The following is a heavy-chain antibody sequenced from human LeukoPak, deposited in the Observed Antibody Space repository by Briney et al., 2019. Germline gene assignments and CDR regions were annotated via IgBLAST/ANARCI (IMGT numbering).Heavy chain of an antibody. J-gene: IGHJ4*02. CDR2: IIPILGIA. CDR3: ARDYYDSSGYFDY. Sequence: PVASLKLSCRASGGTVSSNTISWVRQAPGQGLEWMGRIIPILGIANYAQKFQGRVTITADKSTSTAYMELSSLRSEDTAVYYCARDYYDSSGYFDYWGQGTLVTVSS. D-gene: IGHD3-22*01. V-gene: IGHV1-69*04. CDR1: GGTVSSNT.